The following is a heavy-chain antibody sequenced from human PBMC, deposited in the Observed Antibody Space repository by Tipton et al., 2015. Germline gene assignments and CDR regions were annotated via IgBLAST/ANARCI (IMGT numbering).Heavy chain of an antibody. Sequence: QLVQSGPEVKKPGASVKVSCKASGYTFSSYDIHWVRQATGQGLEWMGWVRPKNGDTSYAPDFKYRVTMTRNTSIDTAYMELSGLRSEDTAIYYCATGGSVFASDWWGQGTQVTVSS. CDR2: VRPKNGDT. CDR3: ATGGSVFASDW. V-gene: IGHV1-8*01. J-gene: IGHJ4*02. CDR1: GYTFSSYD. D-gene: IGHD2-2*03.